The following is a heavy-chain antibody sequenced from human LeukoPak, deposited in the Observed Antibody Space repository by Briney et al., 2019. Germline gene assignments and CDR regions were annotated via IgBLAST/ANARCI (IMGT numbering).Heavy chain of an antibody. V-gene: IGHV1-3*01. J-gene: IGHJ3*01. CDR3: ATDYCSSTSCLS. CDR1: GYTFTSYA. Sequence: ASVNVSCKASGYTFTSYAMHWVRQAPGQRLEWMGWINAGNGNTKYSQKFQGRVTITRDTSASTAYMELSSLRSEDTAVYYCATDYCSSTSCLSWGQGTMVTVSS. CDR2: INAGNGNT. D-gene: IGHD2-2*01.